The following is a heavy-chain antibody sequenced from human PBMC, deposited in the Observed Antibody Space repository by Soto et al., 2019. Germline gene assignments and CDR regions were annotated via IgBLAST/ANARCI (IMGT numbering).Heavy chain of an antibody. CDR1: GFTFSSYW. J-gene: IGHJ6*02. D-gene: IGHD3-3*01. Sequence: GGSLRLSCAASGFTFSSYWMHWVRQAPGKGLVWVSRINSDGSSTSYADSVKGRFTISRDNAKNTLYLQMNSLRAEDTAVYYCARDFLEYFSPSAAYYDMDAWGQGTTVTVS. CDR2: INSDGSST. V-gene: IGHV3-74*01. CDR3: ARDFLEYFSPSAAYYDMDA.